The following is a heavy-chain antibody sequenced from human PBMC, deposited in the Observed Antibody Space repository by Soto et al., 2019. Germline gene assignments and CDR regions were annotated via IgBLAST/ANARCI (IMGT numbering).Heavy chain of an antibody. CDR3: ATGTDYGDYTGKYYYYYMDV. D-gene: IGHD4-17*01. J-gene: IGHJ6*03. V-gene: IGHV1-24*01. Sequence: ASVKVSCKVSGYTLTELSMHWVRQAPGKGLEWMGGFDPEDGETICAQKFQGRVTMTEDTSTDTAYMELSSLRSEDTAVYYCATGTDYGDYTGKYYYYYMDVWGKGTTVTVSS. CDR1: GYTLTELS. CDR2: FDPEDGET.